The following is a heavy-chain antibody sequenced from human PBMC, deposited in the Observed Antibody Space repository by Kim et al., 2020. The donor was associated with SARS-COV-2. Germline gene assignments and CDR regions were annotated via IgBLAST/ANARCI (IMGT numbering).Heavy chain of an antibody. CDR1: GYTFTTYP. V-gene: IGHV1-3*01. D-gene: IGHD2-21*02. CDR2: FNADTGNT. Sequence: ASVKVSCKASGYTFTTYPMHWVPQAPGQRLEWMGWFNADTGNTRYSQKFQGRVTMTRDTSANTAYMELSSLRSEDTAVYYCSLELLNTGKFDSWGQGSLVTVSS. CDR3: SLELLNTGKFDS. J-gene: IGHJ4*02.